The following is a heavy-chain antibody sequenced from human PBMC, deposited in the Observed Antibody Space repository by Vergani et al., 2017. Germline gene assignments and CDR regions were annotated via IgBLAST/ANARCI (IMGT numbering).Heavy chain of an antibody. D-gene: IGHD6-13*01. CDR3: AKDRESTWYGFDY. V-gene: IGHV3-30*02. Sequence: QVQLVESGGGVVQPGESLRLSCAASGFHFDQYRMHWVRQAPGKGLEWVGYMRADSTGQQYKDSVKGRFTISRDNYTNTMYLQLNSVRSDDTAIYYCAKDRESTWYGFDYWCQGTLVTVSS. CDR1: GFHFDQYR. CDR2: MRADSTGQ. J-gene: IGHJ4*02.